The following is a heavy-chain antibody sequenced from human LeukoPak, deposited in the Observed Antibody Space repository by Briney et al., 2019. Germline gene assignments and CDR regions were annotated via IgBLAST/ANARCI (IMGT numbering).Heavy chain of an antibody. D-gene: IGHD3-10*01. Sequence: PSETLSLTCTVSGASIRSSDYYWGWIRQPPGKGLEWVGSMYFNGNRYSDPSLKSRVTISEDTSKNQFSLKLSSVTAADTAAYYCAGGTMFRGVITNWFDPWGQGTLVTVSS. J-gene: IGHJ5*02. V-gene: IGHV4-39*01. CDR3: AGGTMFRGVITNWFDP. CDR1: GASIRSSDYY. CDR2: MYFNGNR.